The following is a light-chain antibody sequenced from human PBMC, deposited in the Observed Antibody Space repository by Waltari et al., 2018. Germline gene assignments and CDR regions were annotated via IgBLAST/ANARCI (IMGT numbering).Light chain of an antibody. CDR1: SLRTSY. J-gene: IGLJ2*01. V-gene: IGLV3-19*01. CDR3: SSRDSSASHVL. CDR2: GKN. Sequence: SSELTQDPAVSVALGQTVRITCQGASLRTSYASWYQQKSGQAPILVLFGKNKRPAGCPDRFSGYNSESTTSLTITGAQAEDEADYYCSSRDSSASHVLFAGGTKVTVL.